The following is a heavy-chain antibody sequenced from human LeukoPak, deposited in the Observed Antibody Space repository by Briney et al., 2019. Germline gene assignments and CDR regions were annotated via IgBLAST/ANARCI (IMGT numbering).Heavy chain of an antibody. CDR1: GFTFTGYW. Sequence: PGGSLRLSCAASGFTFTGYWMSWVGQAPGKGLEWVANIKEDGTERYYVDSVKGRFTISSDHAKNSLYVQMNSLRVEETGVYYCARDGPPGNGLDVWGQGTTVTVSS. J-gene: IGHJ6*02. CDR3: ARDGPPGNGLDV. CDR2: IKEDGTER. D-gene: IGHD1-1*01. V-gene: IGHV3-7*01.